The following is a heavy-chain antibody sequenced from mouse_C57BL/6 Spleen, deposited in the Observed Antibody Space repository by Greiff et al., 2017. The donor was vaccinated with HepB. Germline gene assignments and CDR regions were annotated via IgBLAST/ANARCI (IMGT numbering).Heavy chain of an antibody. CDR1: GYTFTSYG. Sequence: VKLMESGAELARPGASVKLSCKASGYTFTSYGISWVKQRTGQGLEWIGEIYPRSGNTYYNEKFKGKATLTADKSSSTAYMELRSLTSEDSAVYFCAREGFITTVVEYFDVWGTGTTVTVSS. D-gene: IGHD1-1*01. V-gene: IGHV1-81*01. CDR2: IYPRSGNT. J-gene: IGHJ1*03. CDR3: AREGFITTVVEYFDV.